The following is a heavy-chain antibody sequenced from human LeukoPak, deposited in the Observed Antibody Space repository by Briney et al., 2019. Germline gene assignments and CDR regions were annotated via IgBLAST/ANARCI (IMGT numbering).Heavy chain of an antibody. Sequence: PGGSLRLSCAASGFTFSNAWMSWVRQAPGKGLEWVANIKQDGSEKYYVDSVKGRFTISRDNAKNSLYLQMNSLRAEDTAVYYCAREFTIFGVVTYFDYWGQGTLVTVSS. CDR1: GFTFSNAW. CDR2: IKQDGSEK. V-gene: IGHV3-7*01. J-gene: IGHJ4*02. D-gene: IGHD3-3*01. CDR3: AREFTIFGVVTYFDY.